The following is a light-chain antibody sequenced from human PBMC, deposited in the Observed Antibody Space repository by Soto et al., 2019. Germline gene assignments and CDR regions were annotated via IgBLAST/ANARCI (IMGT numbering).Light chain of an antibody. J-gene: IGLJ3*02. CDR3: QSYDSSLSVGV. CDR2: DNT. Sequence: QSVLTQPPSVSGAPGQGVTISCTGRSSNIGAGYAVHWYQQLPGTAPKLLIYDNTYRPSGVPDRFSGSKSGTSASLTITGLQPEDGADYYCQSYDSSLSVGVFGGGTKLTVL. V-gene: IGLV1-40*01. CDR1: SSNIGAGYA.